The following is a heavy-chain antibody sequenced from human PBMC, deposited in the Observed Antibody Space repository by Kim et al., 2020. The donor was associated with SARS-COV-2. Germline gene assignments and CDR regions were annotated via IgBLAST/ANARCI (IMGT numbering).Heavy chain of an antibody. CDR1: GFTFSSYA. V-gene: IGHV3-30-3*01. CDR2: ISYDGSNK. CDR3: ARDGGDSYGYPFDY. J-gene: IGHJ4*02. Sequence: GGSLRLSCAASGFTFSSYAMHWVRQAPGKGLEWVAVISYDGSNKYYADSVKGRFTISRDNSKNTLYLQMNSLRAEDTAVYYCARDGGDSYGYPFDYWGQGTLVTVSS. D-gene: IGHD5-18*01.